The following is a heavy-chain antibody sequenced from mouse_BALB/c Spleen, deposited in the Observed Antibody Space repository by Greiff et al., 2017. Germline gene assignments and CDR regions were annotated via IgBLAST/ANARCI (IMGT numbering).Heavy chain of an antibody. CDR1: GYSITSDYA. CDR3: ASGGNYWFAY. J-gene: IGHJ3*01. Sequence: EVKLLESGPGLVKPSQSLSLTCTVTGYSITSDYAWNWIRQFPGNKLEWMGYISYSGSTSYNPSLKSRISITRDTSKNQFFLQLNSVTTEDTATYYCASGGNYWFAYWGQGTLVTVSA. D-gene: IGHD2-1*01. V-gene: IGHV3-2*02. CDR2: ISYSGST.